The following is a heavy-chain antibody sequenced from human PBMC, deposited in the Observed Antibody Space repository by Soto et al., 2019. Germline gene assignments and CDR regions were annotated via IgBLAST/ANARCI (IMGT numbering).Heavy chain of an antibody. V-gene: IGHV3-23*01. D-gene: IGHD1-1*01. J-gene: IGHJ6*02. CDR2: LSGRGGST. Sequence: GESLRLSCAASVFTFSSYAMSWVRQAPGKGLEWVSTLSGRGGSTYYAASVKGRFTIYRDNSKDTLYLEMNSLRGEDTAVYFCAKQQGPGTPYYYAMDVWGQGTAVTVSS. CDR1: VFTFSSYA. CDR3: AKQQGPGTPYYYAMDV.